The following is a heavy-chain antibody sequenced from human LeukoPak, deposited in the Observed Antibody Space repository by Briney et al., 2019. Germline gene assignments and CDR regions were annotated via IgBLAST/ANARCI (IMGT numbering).Heavy chain of an antibody. V-gene: IGHV3-74*01. J-gene: IGHJ4*02. CDR2: INSDGSST. CDR3: LGGNYYRDVDY. CDR1: GVTFSSYW. Sequence: QRWGSLRLSCAASGVTFSSYWMHWVRKAPRKGLVWVSRINSDGSSTSYADSVQGTFTISRDNAKNTLHLQMNGLRAADTAVYYCLGGNYYRDVDYWGQGPLVTVSS. D-gene: IGHD3-10*01.